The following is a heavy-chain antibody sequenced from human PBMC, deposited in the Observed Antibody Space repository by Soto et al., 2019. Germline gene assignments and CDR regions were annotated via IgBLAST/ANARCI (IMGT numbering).Heavy chain of an antibody. J-gene: IGHJ4*02. CDR3: ARHQTWNYYFFDY. Sequence: WVRQAPGQRLEWMGWISTYNGITNYAQKFQGRVTMTTDTSTSTAYMEVRSLTSDDTAVYYCARHQTWNYYFFDYWGQGTLVTVSS. V-gene: IGHV1-18*01. CDR2: ISTYNGIT. D-gene: IGHD1-7*01.